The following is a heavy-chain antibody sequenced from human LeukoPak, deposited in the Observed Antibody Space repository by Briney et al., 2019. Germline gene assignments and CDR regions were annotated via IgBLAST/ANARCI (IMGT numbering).Heavy chain of an antibody. V-gene: IGHV4-59*11. Sequence: SETLSLTCTVSGGSISGHYWSWIRHPPRRGLEWIGYIFYSGRTNYNPSLKSRVTMSVDTSKNQFSLQLSSVTAADTAVYYCARVRSAAATNAFDYCGQGTLVTVSP. D-gene: IGHD6-13*01. CDR3: ARVRSAAATNAFDY. CDR1: GGSISGHY. CDR2: IFYSGRT. J-gene: IGHJ4*02.